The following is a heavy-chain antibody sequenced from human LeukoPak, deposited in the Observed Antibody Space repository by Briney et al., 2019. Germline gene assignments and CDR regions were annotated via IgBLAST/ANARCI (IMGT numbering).Heavy chain of an antibody. CDR1: GFTFNTYA. D-gene: IGHD3-3*01. Sequence: GGSLRLSCAASGFTFNTYAMSWVRQAPGKGLEWVANIKQDGSEKYYVDSVKGRFTISRDNAKNSLYLQMNSLRAEDTAVYYCASDTYYDFWSGRLDAFDIWGQGTMATVSS. CDR3: ASDTYYDFWSGRLDAFDI. J-gene: IGHJ3*02. V-gene: IGHV3-7*01. CDR2: IKQDGSEK.